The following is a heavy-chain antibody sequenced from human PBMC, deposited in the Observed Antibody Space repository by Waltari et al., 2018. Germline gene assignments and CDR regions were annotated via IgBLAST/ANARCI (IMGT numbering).Heavy chain of an antibody. V-gene: IGHV3-53*01. D-gene: IGHD3-3*01. J-gene: IGHJ6*02. CDR2: IYSGGST. CDR3: ASPSDFSYGMDV. CDR1: GFTVSSNY. Sequence: EVQLVESGGGLIQPGGSLRLSCAASGFTVSSNYMTGVRQAPGKGLEWVSVIYSGGSTYYADSVKGRFTISRDNSKNTLYLQMNSLRAEDTAVYYCASPSDFSYGMDVWGQGTTVTVSS.